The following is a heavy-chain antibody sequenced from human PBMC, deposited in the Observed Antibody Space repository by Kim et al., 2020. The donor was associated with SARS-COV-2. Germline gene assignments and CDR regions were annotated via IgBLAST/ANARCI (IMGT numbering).Heavy chain of an antibody. J-gene: IGHJ3*02. CDR1: GFTFSDYE. CDR3: TREKLTTDGDASDI. Sequence: GGSLRLSCAASGFTFSDYEFNWVRQTPGKGLQWVSYITAYGSPTFYADSVKGRFIVSRDNAKNSLFLQMNSLRVEDTAVYYCTREKLTTDGDASDIWGQGTMVTVSS. CDR2: ITAYGSPT. V-gene: IGHV3-48*03. D-gene: IGHD4-17*01.